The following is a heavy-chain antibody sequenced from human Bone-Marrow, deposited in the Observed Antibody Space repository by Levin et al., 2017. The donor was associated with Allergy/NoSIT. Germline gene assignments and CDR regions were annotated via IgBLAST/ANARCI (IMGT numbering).Heavy chain of an antibody. V-gene: IGHV4-59*01. CDR2: IYYSGST. D-gene: IGHD1-26*01. Sequence: SQTLSLTCTVSGGSISSYYWSWIRQPPGKGLEWIGYIYYSGSTNYNPSLKSRVTISVDTSKNQFSLKLSSVTAADTAVYYCARGWGVGASSHYDYGMDGWGQGTTVTVSS. CDR1: GGSISSYY. CDR3: ARGWGVGASSHYDYGMDG. J-gene: IGHJ6*02.